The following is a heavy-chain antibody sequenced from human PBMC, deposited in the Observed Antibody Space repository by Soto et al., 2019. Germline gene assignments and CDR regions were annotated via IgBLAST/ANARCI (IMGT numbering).Heavy chain of an antibody. CDR3: ARGLVPGGYSYGFDY. Sequence: GASVKVSCKASGYTFTSYGISWVRQAPGQGLELIGLISAFNGYTNFSQKLQGRVTITTDTFPSTAFIELRSLRSDDTAVYYCARGLVPGGYSYGFDYWGPGTRVTVSS. J-gene: IGHJ4*02. CDR2: ISAFNGYT. CDR1: GYTFTSYG. V-gene: IGHV1-18*01. D-gene: IGHD5-18*01.